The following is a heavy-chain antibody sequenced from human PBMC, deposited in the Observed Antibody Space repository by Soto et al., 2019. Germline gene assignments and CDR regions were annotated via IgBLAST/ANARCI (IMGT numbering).Heavy chain of an antibody. D-gene: IGHD2-21*02. CDR1: GFTFSDHF. J-gene: IGHJ4*02. CDR3: VAYVTAYPF. CDR2: TVNKANSYTE. Sequence: EVQLVESGGGLVQPGGSLRLSCAASGFTFSDHFMAWVRQAPGKGLERVGRTVNKANSYTEDYAASVKGRFTISRDESTSSLYLQMNSLKAEDTAVYYCVAYVTAYPFWGQGTLVTVSS. V-gene: IGHV3-72*01.